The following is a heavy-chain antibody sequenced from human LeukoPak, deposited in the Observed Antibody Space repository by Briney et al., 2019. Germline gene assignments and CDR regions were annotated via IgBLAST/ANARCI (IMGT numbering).Heavy chain of an antibody. CDR3: ARRRTGTLRFDAFDI. CDR1: GGSISSYY. Sequence: PSETLSLTCTVPGGSISSYYWSWIRQPPGKGLEWIGYIYYSGSTNYNPSLKSRVTISVDTSKNQFSLKLSSVTAADTAVYYCARRRTGTLRFDAFDIWGQGTMVTVSS. D-gene: IGHD1-1*01. J-gene: IGHJ3*02. CDR2: IYYSGST. V-gene: IGHV4-59*08.